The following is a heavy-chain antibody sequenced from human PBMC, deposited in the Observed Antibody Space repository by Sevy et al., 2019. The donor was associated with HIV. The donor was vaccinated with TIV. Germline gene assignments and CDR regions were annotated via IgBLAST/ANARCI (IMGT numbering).Heavy chain of an antibody. J-gene: IGHJ6*03. D-gene: IGHD2-15*01. CDR3: SGDSGEKYCGGGRCYSDQSYYYMDV. CDR1: DGSISSGSYY. CDR2: IYTSGST. V-gene: IGHV4-61*02. Sequence: SETLSLTCTVSDGSISSGSYYWSWIRQPAGKGLEWIGRIYTSGSTNYNPSLKSRVTISVDTCKNQFSLKLSTVIAAVAAVYYCSGDSGEKYCGGGRCYSDQSYYYMDVWGKGTTVTVSS.